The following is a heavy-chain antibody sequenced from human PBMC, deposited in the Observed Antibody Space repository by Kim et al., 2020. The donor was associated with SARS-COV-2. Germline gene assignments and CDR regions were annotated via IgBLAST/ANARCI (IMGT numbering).Heavy chain of an antibody. CDR3: ARDRVEYDILTGYSPRGAFDI. Sequence: SETLSLTCTVSGGSISSGDYYWSWIRQPPGKGLEWIGYIYYSGSTYYNPSLKSRVTISVDTSKNQFSLKLSSVTAADTAVYYCARDRVEYDILTGYSPRGAFDIWGQGTMVTVSS. J-gene: IGHJ3*02. CDR1: GGSISSGDYY. V-gene: IGHV4-30-4*01. D-gene: IGHD3-9*01. CDR2: IYYSGST.